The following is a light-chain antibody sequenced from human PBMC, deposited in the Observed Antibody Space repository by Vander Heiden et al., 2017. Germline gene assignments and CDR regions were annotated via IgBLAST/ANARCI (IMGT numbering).Light chain of an antibody. Sequence: DIQLTQSPSFLSASVGDRVTITCRASQGISSYLAWYQQKPGKAPKLLIYAASTLQSGVPSRFSGSGSGTEFTLTISSLQPEDFATYYCLQLNSYLLTFGGGTKVEIK. CDR2: AAS. CDR1: QGISSY. J-gene: IGKJ4*01. CDR3: LQLNSYLLT. V-gene: IGKV1-9*01.